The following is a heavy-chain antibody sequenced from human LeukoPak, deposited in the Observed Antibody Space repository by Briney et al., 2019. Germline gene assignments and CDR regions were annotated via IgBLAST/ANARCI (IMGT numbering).Heavy chain of an antibody. CDR2: ISHSGST. D-gene: IGHD2-2*01. V-gene: IGHV4-59*12. Sequence: SETLSLTCTVSGGSISSYYWSWIRQPPGKGLEWIGSISHSGSTFYNPSLMSRVTISIDTSRNQFSLKLGSVTAADTAVYYCARDRPPPAYYYYMDVWGKGTTVTVSS. J-gene: IGHJ6*03. CDR1: GGSISSYY. CDR3: ARDRPPPAYYYYMDV.